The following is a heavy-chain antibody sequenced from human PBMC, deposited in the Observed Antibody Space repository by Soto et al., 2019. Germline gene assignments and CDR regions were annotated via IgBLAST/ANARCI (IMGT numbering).Heavy chain of an antibody. V-gene: IGHV3-23*01. CDR1: GFTFSSYA. D-gene: IGHD5-18*01. J-gene: IGHJ6*02. Sequence: LRLSCAASGFTFSSYAMSWVRQAPGKGLEWVSAISGSGGSTYYADSVKGRFTISRDNSKNTLYLQMNSLRAENTAVYYCAKDRSVDTAMVYYYYYYGMDVWGQGPTVTVSS. CDR2: ISGSGGST. CDR3: AKDRSVDTAMVYYYYYYGMDV.